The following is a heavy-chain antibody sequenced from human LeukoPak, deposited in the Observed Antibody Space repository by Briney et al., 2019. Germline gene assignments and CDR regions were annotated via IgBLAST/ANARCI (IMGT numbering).Heavy chain of an antibody. CDR1: GYTFTSDA. Sequence: ASVRVSCKASGYTFTSDAMNWVRQAPGQGLEWMGWINTNTGNPTYAQGFTGRFVFSLDTSVSTAYLQINTLKAEDTAVYYCARGRSSGWYVSEYWGQGTLVTVSS. CDR3: ARGRSSGWYVSEY. CDR2: INTNTGNP. J-gene: IGHJ4*02. V-gene: IGHV7-4-1*02. D-gene: IGHD6-19*01.